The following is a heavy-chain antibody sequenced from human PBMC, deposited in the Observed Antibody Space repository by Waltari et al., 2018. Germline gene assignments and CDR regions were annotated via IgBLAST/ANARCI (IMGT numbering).Heavy chain of an antibody. V-gene: IGHV4-39*01. Sequence: QLQLQESGPGLVKPSETLSFTCTVSGGSISSSSYYWGWIRLPPGKGLEWIGSIYYSGGTYYNPSLKSRVTISVDTSKNQFSRKLSSVTAADTAVYYCATKRESSASGFDYWGQGTLVTVSS. CDR2: IYYSGGT. CDR1: GGSISSSSYY. D-gene: IGHD6-19*01. J-gene: IGHJ4*02. CDR3: ATKRESSASGFDY.